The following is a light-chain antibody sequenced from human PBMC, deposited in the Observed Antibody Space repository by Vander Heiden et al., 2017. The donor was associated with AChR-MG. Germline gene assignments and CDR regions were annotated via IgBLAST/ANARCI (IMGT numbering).Light chain of an antibody. CDR1: SSNIGSSY. CDR3: ATWDDGLSGRVA. V-gene: IGLV1-47*02. J-gene: IGLJ2*01. Sequence: QSVLAQPPSVSGAPGPTVTISCSGSSSNIGSSYVYWYQQFPGAAPKLLIYSTNQRPSGVPDRFSGSKSGTSASLAIGGLRSEDEADYYCATWDDGLSGRVAFGGGTKLTVL. CDR2: STN.